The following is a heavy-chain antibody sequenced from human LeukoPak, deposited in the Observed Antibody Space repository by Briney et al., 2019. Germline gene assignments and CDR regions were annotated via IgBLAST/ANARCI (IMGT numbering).Heavy chain of an antibody. CDR3: ARDQEGSFDY. J-gene: IGHJ4*02. CDR2: IYYSGST. CDR1: GGSISSGGYY. V-gene: IGHV4-31*03. Sequence: ASETLSLTCTVSGGSISSGGYYWSWIRQHPGKGLEWIGYIYYSGSTYYNPSLKSRVTISVDTSKNQFSLKLSSVTAADTAVYYCARDQEGSFDYWGQGTLVTVSS.